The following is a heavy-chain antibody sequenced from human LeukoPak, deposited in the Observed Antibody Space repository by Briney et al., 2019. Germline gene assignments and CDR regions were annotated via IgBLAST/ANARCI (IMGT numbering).Heavy chain of an antibody. D-gene: IGHD4-17*01. CDR2: VKQDGNEK. J-gene: IGHJ4*02. CDR1: GFTFSSYW. Sequence: PGGSLRLSCAASGFTFSSYWMSWVRQAPGKGLEWVANVKQDGNEKYYVDSVKGRFTISRDNAKYSLYLQMNSLRAEDTAVYYCVRGSYGAYDYWGQGSLVTVSS. V-gene: IGHV3-7*01. CDR3: VRGSYGAYDY.